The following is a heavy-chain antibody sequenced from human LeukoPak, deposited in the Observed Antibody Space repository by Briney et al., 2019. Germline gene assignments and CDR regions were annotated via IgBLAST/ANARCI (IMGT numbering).Heavy chain of an antibody. V-gene: IGHV3-23*01. CDR1: GFTFSSYA. J-gene: IGHJ4*02. CDR2: VSGSGVST. Sequence: GGSLRLSCAASGFTFSSYAMGWVRQGPGKGLEWVSAVSGSGVSTYYADSVKGRFTISRDNSKNTLYLQMNSLRAEDTAVYYCAKAPLGYCSGGSCYYFDYWGQGTLVTVSS. CDR3: AKAPLGYCSGGSCYYFDY. D-gene: IGHD2-15*01.